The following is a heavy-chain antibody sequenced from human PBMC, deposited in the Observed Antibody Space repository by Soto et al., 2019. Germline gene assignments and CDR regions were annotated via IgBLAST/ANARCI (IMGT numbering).Heavy chain of an antibody. CDR1: GYTFTSYD. Sequence: ASVKVSCKASGYTFTSYDINWVRQATGQGLEWMGWMNPNSGNTGYAQKFQGRVTMTRNTSISTAYMELSSLGSEDTAVYYCARGGANGDYGYYYYGMDVWGQGTTVTVSS. CDR3: ARGGANGDYGYYYYGMDV. V-gene: IGHV1-8*01. CDR2: MNPNSGNT. J-gene: IGHJ6*02. D-gene: IGHD4-17*01.